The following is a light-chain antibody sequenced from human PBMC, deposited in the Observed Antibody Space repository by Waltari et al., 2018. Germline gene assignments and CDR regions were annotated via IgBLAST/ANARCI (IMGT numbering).Light chain of an antibody. CDR2: WAS. CDR3: QQYYSSPLT. Sequence: EIVMTQSPDSLAVSLGERATINCKSSQTVLYNSNNANYLAWYQQKPGQSPKLLIHWASTRESGVPDRFSGSGSGTDFTLTISSLQAEDVAVYYCQQYYSSPLTFGGGTKVEIK. V-gene: IGKV4-1*01. CDR1: QTVLYNSNNANY. J-gene: IGKJ4*01.